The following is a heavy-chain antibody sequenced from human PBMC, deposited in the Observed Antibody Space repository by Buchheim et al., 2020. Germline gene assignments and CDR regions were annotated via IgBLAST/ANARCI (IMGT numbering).Heavy chain of an antibody. CDR1: GFTFSHYG. J-gene: IGHJ4*02. CDR2: ISGSGGST. Sequence: EVQLLESGGGVVQPGTSLRLSCAPSGFTFSHYGIHWVRQAPGKGLEWVSAISGSGGSTYYADSVKGRFTISRDNSKNTLYLQMNSLRAEDTAVYYCAKDRTYSSSPRYFDYWGQGTL. D-gene: IGHD6-6*01. V-gene: IGHV3-23*01. CDR3: AKDRTYSSSPRYFDY.